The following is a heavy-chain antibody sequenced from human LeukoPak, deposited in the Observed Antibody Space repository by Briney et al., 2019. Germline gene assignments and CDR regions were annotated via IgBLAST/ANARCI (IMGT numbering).Heavy chain of an antibody. CDR2: IYYSGST. CDR1: GGSISSSSYY. D-gene: IGHD6-13*01. CDR3: ARQDSSSWYNFDY. Sequence: SETLSPTCTVSGGSISSSSYYWGWIRQPPGKGLEWIGSIYYSGSTYYNPSLKSRVTISVDTSKNQFSLKLSSVTAADTAVYYCARQDSSSWYNFDYWGQGTLVTVSS. V-gene: IGHV4-39*01. J-gene: IGHJ4*02.